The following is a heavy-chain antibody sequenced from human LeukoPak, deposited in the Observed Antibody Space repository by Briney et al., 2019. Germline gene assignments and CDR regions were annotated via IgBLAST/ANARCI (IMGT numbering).Heavy chain of an antibody. J-gene: IGHJ6*02. D-gene: IGHD3-16*02. CDR2: ISGSGGST. CDR1: GFTFSSYA. CDR3: AKGARGGGVIVNLYYYYYGMDV. Sequence: GGSLRLSCAASGFTFSSYAMSWVRQAPGKGLEWVSAISGSGGSTYYADSVKGRFTISRDNSKNTLYLQMNSLRAEDTAVYYCAKGARGGGVIVNLYYYYYGMDVWGQGTTDTVSS. V-gene: IGHV3-23*01.